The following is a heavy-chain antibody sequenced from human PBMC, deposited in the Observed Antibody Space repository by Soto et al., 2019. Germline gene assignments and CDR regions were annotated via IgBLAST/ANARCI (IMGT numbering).Heavy chain of an antibody. CDR3: ARDAISMVRGTNNGFDP. Sequence: VGSLRLSCAASGFTFSDYAMSWVRQAPGKGLEWVSAISGSAIATYYADSVKGRFTISRDNSKNTLYLQMNRLRADDTAVYYCARDAISMVRGTNNGFDPCGQRTLVTVSS. J-gene: IGHJ5*02. D-gene: IGHD3-10*01. CDR2: ISGSAIAT. V-gene: IGHV3-23*01. CDR1: GFTFSDYA.